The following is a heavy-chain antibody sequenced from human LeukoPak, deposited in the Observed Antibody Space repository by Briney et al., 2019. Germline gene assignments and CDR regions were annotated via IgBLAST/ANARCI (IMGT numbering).Heavy chain of an antibody. CDR1: GGSISSYY. CDR3: ARIKPYDYVWGSYRPGYFDP. CDR2: IYYSGST. D-gene: IGHD3-16*02. J-gene: IGHJ2*01. V-gene: IGHV4-59*08. Sequence: PSETLSLTCTVSGGSISSYYWSWIRQPPGKGLEWIGYIYYSGSTNYNPSLKSRVTISVDTSKNQFSLKLSSVTAADTAVYYCARIKPYDYVWGSYRPGYFDPWGRGTLVTVSS.